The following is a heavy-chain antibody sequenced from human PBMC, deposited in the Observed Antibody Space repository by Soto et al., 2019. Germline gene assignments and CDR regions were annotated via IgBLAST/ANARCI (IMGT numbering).Heavy chain of an antibody. V-gene: IGHV4-39*01. CDR3: AADGAASAWFFY. J-gene: IGHJ1*01. D-gene: IGHD6-19*01. CDR2: ISYSGNT. Sequence: QQLQGSGPGLVKPSETLSLTCTVSGGSINKINSYWGWIRQPPGKGLEWIGSISYSGNTFYNPSLKSRVPISVDPSKNQFSLNLNSVTATDTAVYFCAADGAASAWFFYWGQGNLVTVSS. CDR1: GGSINKINSY.